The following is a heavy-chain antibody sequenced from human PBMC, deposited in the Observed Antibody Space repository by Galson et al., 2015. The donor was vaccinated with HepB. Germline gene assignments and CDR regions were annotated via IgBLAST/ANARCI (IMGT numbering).Heavy chain of an antibody. CDR1: GYSISSGYY. Sequence: ETLSLTCTVSGYSISSGYYWDWIRQSPGKGLEWIGSVFHTGSTYYNPSLKSRVSISVDTSRNQFSLRVSSVTAADTAVYFCTRGRGQWLHEFVDSWGQGTLVTVSS. D-gene: IGHD5-12*01. CDR3: TRGRGQWLHEFVDS. J-gene: IGHJ4*02. CDR2: VFHTGST. V-gene: IGHV4-38-2*02.